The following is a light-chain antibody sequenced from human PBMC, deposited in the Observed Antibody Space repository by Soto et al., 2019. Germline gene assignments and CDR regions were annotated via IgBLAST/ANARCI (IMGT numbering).Light chain of an antibody. CDR2: GAS. CDR3: QQYASPPYT. CDR1: QSISSSS. J-gene: IGKJ2*01. V-gene: IGKV3-20*01. Sequence: EIVLTQSPGTLSVSPGESATLSCRASQSISSSSLAWYQQKPGQAPRPLIYGASSRATGIPDRFSGSGSGTDFTLTISRLEPEDFAIYYCQQYASPPYTYGQGTKVEIK.